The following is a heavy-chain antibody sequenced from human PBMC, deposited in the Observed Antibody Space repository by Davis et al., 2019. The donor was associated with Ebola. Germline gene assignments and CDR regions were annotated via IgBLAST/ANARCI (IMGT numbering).Heavy chain of an antibody. Sequence: PSETLSLTCAVYGGSFSGYYWSWIRQPPGKGLEWIGEINHSGSTNYNPSLKSRVTISVDTSKNQFSLKVSSVTAADTAVYYCARGPNRGYDYFDYWGHGILVTVSS. CDR3: ARGPNRGYDYFDY. J-gene: IGHJ4*01. CDR2: INHSGST. V-gene: IGHV4-34*01. CDR1: GGSFSGYY. D-gene: IGHD5-12*01.